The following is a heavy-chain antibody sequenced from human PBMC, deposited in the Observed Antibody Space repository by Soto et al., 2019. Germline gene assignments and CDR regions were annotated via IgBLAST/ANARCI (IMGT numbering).Heavy chain of an antibody. CDR1: GGTFSSYA. J-gene: IGHJ4*02. D-gene: IGHD3-9*01. Sequence: SVKVSGKGSGGTFSSYAISWVRQAPGQGLEWMGGIIPIFGTANYAQKFQGRVTITADESTSTAYMELSSLRSEDTAVYYCARLEGLATISYYFDFWGQGALVTVS. V-gene: IGHV1-69*13. CDR3: ARLEGLATISYYFDF. CDR2: IIPIFGTA.